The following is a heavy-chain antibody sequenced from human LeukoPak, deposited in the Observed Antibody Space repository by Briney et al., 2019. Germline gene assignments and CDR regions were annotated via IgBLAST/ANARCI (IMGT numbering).Heavy chain of an antibody. V-gene: IGHV1-69*06. CDR1: GGTFSSYA. J-gene: IGHJ6*03. CDR3: AXXDSXAXGKXYYYYYYMDV. D-gene: IGHD2-21*01. Sequence: SVKVXCKASGGTFSSYAISWVRQAPGQGLEWMGGIIPIFGTANYAQKFQGRVTITADKSTSTAYMELSRLRSEDTAVYYCAXXDSXAXGKXYYYYYYMDVWGKGTTVTVSS. CDR2: IIPIFGTA.